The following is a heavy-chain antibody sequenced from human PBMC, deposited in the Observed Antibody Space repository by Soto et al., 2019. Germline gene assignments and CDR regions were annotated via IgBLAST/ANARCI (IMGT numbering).Heavy chain of an antibody. D-gene: IGHD3-9*01. Sequence: QVTLKESGPVLVQPTETLTLTCTVSGFSLSNARMGVSWIRQPPGKALEWLAHIFSNDEKSYSTSLKSRLTIAKDTTKSQVVLTMTNMDPVDTATYSCARIRRYFDWDYYYGMDVWGQGTTVTVSS. CDR1: GFSLSNARMG. CDR2: IFSNDEK. V-gene: IGHV2-26*01. J-gene: IGHJ6*02. CDR3: ARIRRYFDWDYYYGMDV.